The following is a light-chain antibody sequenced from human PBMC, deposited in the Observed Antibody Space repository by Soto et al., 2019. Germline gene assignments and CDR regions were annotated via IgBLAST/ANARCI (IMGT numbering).Light chain of an antibody. V-gene: IGLV2-14*01. CDR1: SSDVGGYNY. J-gene: IGLJ1*01. CDR3: SAYTSSLYV. Sequence: QSALTQPASVSGTPGQSITISCTGTSSDVGGYNYVSWYLQHPGKDPKLMIYDVSNRPSGVSNRFSGSKSGNTASLTISGLEAEDEADYYCSAYTSSLYVFGTGTKVTVL. CDR2: DVS.